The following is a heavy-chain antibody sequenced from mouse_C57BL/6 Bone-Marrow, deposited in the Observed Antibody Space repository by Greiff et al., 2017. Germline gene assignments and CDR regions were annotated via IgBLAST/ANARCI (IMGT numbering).Heavy chain of an antibody. Sequence: QVQLQQSGAELVKPGASVKMSCKASGYTFTSYWITWVKQRPGQGLEWIGDIYTGSGSTNYNEKFKSKATRTVDTSSSTAYMQLSSLTSEDSAVYYCARGDYSNYEGGAMDYWGQGTSVTVSS. CDR1: GYTFTSYW. CDR2: IYTGSGST. CDR3: ARGDYSNYEGGAMDY. V-gene: IGHV1-55*01. D-gene: IGHD2-5*01. J-gene: IGHJ4*01.